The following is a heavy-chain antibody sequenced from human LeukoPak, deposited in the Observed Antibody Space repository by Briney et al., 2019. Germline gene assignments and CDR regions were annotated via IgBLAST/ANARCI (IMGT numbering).Heavy chain of an antibody. CDR3: AGSSIHTDYAFGMVV. CDR2: ITNRGDTV. CDR1: GFSFSDYY. Sequence: GGSLRLSCAASGFSFSDYYMTWVRQAPGKGLEWLSYITNRGDTVFYADSVKGRFTVSRDNAKRSLYLQIESLRDDDTAVYHCAGSSIHTDYAFGMVVLGQGTTV. J-gene: IGHJ6*02. D-gene: IGHD3-3*02. V-gene: IGHV3-11*01.